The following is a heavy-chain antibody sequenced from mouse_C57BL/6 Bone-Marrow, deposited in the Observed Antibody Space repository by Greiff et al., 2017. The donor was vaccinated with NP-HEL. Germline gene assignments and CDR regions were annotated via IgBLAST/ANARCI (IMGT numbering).Heavy chain of an antibody. J-gene: IGHJ3*01. V-gene: IGHV14-4*01. CDR2: IDPENGDT. D-gene: IGHD1-1*01. Sequence: VQLKESGAELVRPGASVKLSCTASGFNIKDDYMHWVKQRPEQGLEWIGWIDPENGDTEYASKFQGKATMTADTSSNPAYLQLSSLTSEDTAVYYCTTGLITTVVATGAYWGQGTLVTVSA. CDR1: GFNIKDDY. CDR3: TTGLITTVVATGAY.